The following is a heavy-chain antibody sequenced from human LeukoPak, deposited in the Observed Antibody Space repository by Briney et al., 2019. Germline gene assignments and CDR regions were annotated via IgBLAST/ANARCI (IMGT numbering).Heavy chain of an antibody. CDR1: GFTVSSNY. D-gene: IGHD3-10*01. Sequence: GGSLRLSCAASGFTVSSNYMSWVRQAPGKGLEWVSVIYSGGSTYYADSVKGRFTISRDNSKNTLYLQMNSLRAEDTAVYYCAREYYRSGTFEDYWGQGTLVTVSS. CDR2: IYSGGST. V-gene: IGHV3-53*01. CDR3: AREYYRSGTFEDY. J-gene: IGHJ4*02.